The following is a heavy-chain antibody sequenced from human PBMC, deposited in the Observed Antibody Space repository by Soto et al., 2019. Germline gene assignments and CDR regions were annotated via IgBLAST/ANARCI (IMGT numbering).Heavy chain of an antibody. CDR2: IYHTGST. D-gene: IGHD1-26*01. CDR3: ARGLISGSHYSGGWYYFDS. CDR1: GDSIRGYY. Sequence: SETLSLTCSVSGDSIRGYYWSWIRQPPGKGLEWIGYIYHTGSTNYNPSLKSRVTISVDTSSNQFSLKLSSVTAADTAVYYCARGLISGSHYSGGWYYFDSWGQGTQVTVSS. J-gene: IGHJ4*02. V-gene: IGHV4-59*01.